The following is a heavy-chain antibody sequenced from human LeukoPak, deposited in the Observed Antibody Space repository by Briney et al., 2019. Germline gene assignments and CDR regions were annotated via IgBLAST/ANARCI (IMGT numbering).Heavy chain of an antibody. J-gene: IGHJ4*02. D-gene: IGHD5-24*01. CDR2: IYYSGST. V-gene: IGHV4-39*07. CDR3: ARTYGYNSAGDY. Sequence: PSETLSLTCTVSGGSISSSSYYWGWIRQPPGKGLEWIGSIYYSGSTYYNPSLKSRVTISVDTSKNQFSLKLSSVTAADTAVYYCARTYGYNSAGDYWGQGTLVTVSS. CDR1: GGSISSSSYY.